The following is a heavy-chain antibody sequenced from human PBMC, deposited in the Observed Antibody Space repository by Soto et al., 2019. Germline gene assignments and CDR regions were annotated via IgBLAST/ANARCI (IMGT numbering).Heavy chain of an antibody. D-gene: IGHD3-16*01. Sequence: GESLKISCKGSGYSFTSYWIGWVRQMPGKGLEWMGIIYPGDSDTRYSPSSQGQVTISADKSISTAYLQWSSLKASDTAMYYCARLPATFGGVGHYYYYYMDVWGKGTTVTVSS. CDR1: GYSFTSYW. J-gene: IGHJ6*03. CDR3: ARLPATFGGVGHYYYYYMDV. V-gene: IGHV5-51*01. CDR2: IYPGDSDT.